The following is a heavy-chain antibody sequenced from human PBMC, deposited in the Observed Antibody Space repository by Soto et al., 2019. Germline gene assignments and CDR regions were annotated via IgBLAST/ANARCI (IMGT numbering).Heavy chain of an antibody. D-gene: IGHD3-22*01. J-gene: IGHJ4*02. V-gene: IGHV4-31*03. CDR3: AKHYYDSSGSIGALGY. CDR1: GGSISSGGYY. CDR2: IYYSGST. Sequence: SETLSLTCTVSGGSISSGGYYWSWIRQHPGKGLEWIGYIYYSGSTYYNPSLKSRVTISVDTSKNQFSLKLSSATAADTAVYYCAKHYYDSSGSIGALGYWGQGTLVTVSS.